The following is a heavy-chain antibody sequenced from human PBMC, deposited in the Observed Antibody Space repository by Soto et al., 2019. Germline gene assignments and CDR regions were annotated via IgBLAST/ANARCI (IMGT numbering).Heavy chain of an antibody. CDR2: IIPVFGTV. Sequence: QVKLVQSGAEVKKPGSSVKVSCKASGGTFGNSAISWVRQDPGQGLEWMGGIIPVFGTVNYAQKFEGRVTITADKSTSTVFMEMSRLTSEDTAVYYCAKVMAAAGYDSWGQGTLVTVSS. CDR1: GGTFGNSA. V-gene: IGHV1-69*06. CDR3: AKVMAAAGYDS. J-gene: IGHJ4*02. D-gene: IGHD3-16*01.